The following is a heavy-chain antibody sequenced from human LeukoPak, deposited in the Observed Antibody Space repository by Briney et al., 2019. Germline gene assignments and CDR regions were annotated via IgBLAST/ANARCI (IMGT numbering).Heavy chain of an antibody. CDR3: ARLSFTIFGVVIITIFDY. V-gene: IGHV4-39*01. CDR2: IYYSGST. CDR1: GGSISSSSYY. D-gene: IGHD3-3*01. J-gene: IGHJ4*02. Sequence: SETLSLTCTVSGGSISSSSYYWGWIRQSPGKGLEWIGSIYYSGSTYYNPSLKSRVTISVDTSKNQFSLKLSSVTAADTAVYCCARLSFTIFGVVIITIFDYWGQGTLVTVSS.